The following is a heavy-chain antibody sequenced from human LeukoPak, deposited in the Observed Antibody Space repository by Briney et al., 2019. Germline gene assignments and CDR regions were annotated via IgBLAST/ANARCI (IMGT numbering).Heavy chain of an antibody. V-gene: IGHV3-30*02. CDR1: GFSCSGYG. CDR2: IRHDGTE. D-gene: IGHD5-24*01. Sequence: GGSLRLSCAASGFSCSGYGMHWVRQAPGKGLEWVAFIRHDGTEYHTDSVKGRFTISRDNSKSTLFLQMNSLGAEDTAVYYCGKGRERDYNCLDSWGQGTLVTVSS. J-gene: IGHJ4*02. CDR3: GKGRERDYNCLDS.